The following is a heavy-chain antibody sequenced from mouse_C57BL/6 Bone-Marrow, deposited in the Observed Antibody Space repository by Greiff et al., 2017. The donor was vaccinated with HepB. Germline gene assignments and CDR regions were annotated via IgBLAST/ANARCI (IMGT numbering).Heavy chain of an antibody. CDR3: TTCYYGSSSPYAMDY. V-gene: IGHV14-1*01. J-gene: IGHJ4*01. D-gene: IGHD1-1*01. CDR1: GFNIKDYY. CDR2: IDPEDGDT. Sequence: EVKLQESGAELVRPGASVKLSCTASGFNIKDYYMHWVKQRPEQGLEWIGRIDPEDGDTEYAPKFQGKATMTADTSSNTAYLQLSSLTSEDTAVYYCTTCYYGSSSPYAMDYWGQGTSVTVSS.